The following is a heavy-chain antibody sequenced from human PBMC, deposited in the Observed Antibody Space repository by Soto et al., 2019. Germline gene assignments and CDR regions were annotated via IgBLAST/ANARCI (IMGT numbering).Heavy chain of an antibody. D-gene: IGHD6-19*01. V-gene: IGHV3-64*01. CDR2: ISSNGGST. Sequence: EVQLVESGGGLVQPGGSLRLSCAASGFTFSSYAMHWVRPAPGKGLEYVSAISSNGGSTYYANSVKGRFTISRDNSKNTLYLQMGSLRAEDMAVYYCARQWLDSYYFDYWGQGTLVTVSS. CDR1: GFTFSSYA. CDR3: ARQWLDSYYFDY. J-gene: IGHJ4*02.